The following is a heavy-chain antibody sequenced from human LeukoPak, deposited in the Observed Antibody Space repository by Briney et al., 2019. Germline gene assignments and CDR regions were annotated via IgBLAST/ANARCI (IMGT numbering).Heavy chain of an antibody. J-gene: IGHJ4*02. D-gene: IGHD3-10*01. CDR2: ISGSGGST. CDR3: AKDNDYYGSGSYFDY. Sequence: GGSLRLSCAASGFTFSSYAMSWVRQAPGKGLEWVSAISGSGGSTYYADSVKGRFTISRDNSKNTLYLQMNSLRAEDTALYYCAKDNDYYGSGSYFDYWGQGTLVTVSS. V-gene: IGHV3-23*01. CDR1: GFTFSSYA.